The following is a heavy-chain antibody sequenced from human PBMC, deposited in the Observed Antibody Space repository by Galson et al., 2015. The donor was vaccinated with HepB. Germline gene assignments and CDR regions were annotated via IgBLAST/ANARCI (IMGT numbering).Heavy chain of an antibody. CDR1: GFTFDDYT. Sequence: SLRLSCAASGFTFDDYTMHWVRQAPGKGLEWVSLISWDGGSTYYADSVKGRFTISRDNSKNSLYLQMNSLRTEDTALYYCAKDSCSGSYFDYWGQGTLVTVSS. CDR3: AKDSCSGSYFDY. V-gene: IGHV3-43*01. D-gene: IGHD1-26*01. J-gene: IGHJ4*02. CDR2: ISWDGGST.